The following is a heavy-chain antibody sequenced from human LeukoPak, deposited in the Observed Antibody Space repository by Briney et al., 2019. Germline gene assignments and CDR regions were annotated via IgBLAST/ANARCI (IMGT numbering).Heavy chain of an antibody. Sequence: PGGSLRLSCAASGFTFDDYAMHWVRQAPGKGLEWVSLISWDGGSTYYADSVKGRFTISRDNSKNSLYLQMSSLRAVDTALYYCAAMGTGSFDYWGQGTLVTVSS. CDR3: AAMGTGSFDY. CDR1: GFTFDDYA. D-gene: IGHD3-10*01. J-gene: IGHJ4*02. V-gene: IGHV3-43D*03. CDR2: ISWDGGST.